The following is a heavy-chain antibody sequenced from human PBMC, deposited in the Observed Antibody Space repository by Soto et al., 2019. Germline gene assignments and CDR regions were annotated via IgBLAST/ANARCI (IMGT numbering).Heavy chain of an antibody. V-gene: IGHV3-30*18. CDR1: GFTFNTFG. J-gene: IGHJ4*02. D-gene: IGHD2-2*01. Sequence: QEQLVESGGGVVLPGRSLRHSCAASGFTFNTFGMHWVRQAPGKGLEWVAVISYDGSDKYYSDSVRGRFTISRDNSMNTLYLQMNSLRTEDTAVYYCAKSPNIYCSSYHCYKYYFDYWGQGTLVTVSS. CDR3: AKSPNIYCSSYHCYKYYFDY. CDR2: ISYDGSDK.